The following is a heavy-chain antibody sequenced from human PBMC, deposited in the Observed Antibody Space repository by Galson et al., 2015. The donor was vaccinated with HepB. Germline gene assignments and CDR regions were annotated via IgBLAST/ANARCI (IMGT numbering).Heavy chain of an antibody. CDR1: GFTFSSYA. V-gene: IGHV3-23*01. J-gene: IGHJ6*02. CDR3: AKGWSAVFYDMDV. D-gene: IGHD2-8*01. Sequence: SLRLSCAASGFTFSSYAINWVRQAPGKGLEWVSSISGSGGRTHYADSVKGRFTISRDNSKNTLYLQMNSLRAEGTAVYYCAKGWSAVFYDMDVWGQGTTVIVSS. CDR2: ISGSGGRT.